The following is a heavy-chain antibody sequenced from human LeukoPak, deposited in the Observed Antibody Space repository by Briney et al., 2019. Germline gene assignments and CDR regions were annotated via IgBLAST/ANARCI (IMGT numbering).Heavy chain of an antibody. J-gene: IGHJ4*02. CDR3: ARDPGVYFPNGVCYPGVFDY. D-gene: IGHD2-8*01. CDR1: GYTFTGYY. Sequence: GASVKVSCKASGYTFTGYYMHRVRQATGQGLEWMGWINPNSGGTNYAQKFQGRVTMTRDTSISTAYMELSRLRSDDTAVYYCARDPGVYFPNGVCYPGVFDYWGQGTLVTVSS. CDR2: INPNSGGT. V-gene: IGHV1-2*02.